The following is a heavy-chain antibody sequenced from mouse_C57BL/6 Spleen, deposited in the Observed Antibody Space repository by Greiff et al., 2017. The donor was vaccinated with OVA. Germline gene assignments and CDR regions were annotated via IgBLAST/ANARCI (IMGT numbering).Heavy chain of an antibody. CDR1: GYTFTSYW. D-gene: IGHD2-2*01. CDR2: INPSNGGT. V-gene: IGHV1-53*01. CDR3: ARRGGSTMVTYYAMDY. J-gene: IGHJ4*01. Sequence: VQLQQPGTELVKPGASVKLSCKASGYTFTSYWMHWVKQRPGQGLEWIGNINPSNGGTNYNEKFKSKATLTVDKSSSTAYMQLSSLTSEDSAVYYCARRGGSTMVTYYAMDYWGQGTSVTVSS.